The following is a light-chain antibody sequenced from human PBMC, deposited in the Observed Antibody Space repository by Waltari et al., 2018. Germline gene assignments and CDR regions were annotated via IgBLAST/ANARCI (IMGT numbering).Light chain of an antibody. Sequence: EIVLTQSPGTLSLSPGERATLSCRARRSVSKFLAWYQKKPGQAPRLLIYDASSRATGIPDRFSGSGFGTDFSLTISRLEPEDFAVYYCQHYVSLPVSFGQGTKVGIK. V-gene: IGKV3-20*01. J-gene: IGKJ1*01. CDR1: RSVSKF. CDR3: QHYVSLPVS. CDR2: DAS.